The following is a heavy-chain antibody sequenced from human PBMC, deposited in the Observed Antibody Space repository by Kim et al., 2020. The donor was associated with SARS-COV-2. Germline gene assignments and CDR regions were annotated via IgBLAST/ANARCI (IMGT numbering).Heavy chain of an antibody. CDR2: ISAYNGNT. CDR1: GYTFTSYG. J-gene: IGHJ6*03. Sequence: ASVKVSCKASGYTFTSYGISWVRQAPGKGLEWMGWISAYNGNTNYAQKLQGRVTMTTDTSTSTAYMELRSLRSDDTAVYYCARSPWDFWSPYYYYMDVWGKGATVTVSS. V-gene: IGHV1-18*01. CDR3: ARSPWDFWSPYYYYMDV. D-gene: IGHD3-3*01.